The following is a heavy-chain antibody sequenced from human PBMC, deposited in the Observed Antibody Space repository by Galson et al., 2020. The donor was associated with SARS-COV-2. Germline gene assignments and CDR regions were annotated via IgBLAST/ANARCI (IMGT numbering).Heavy chain of an antibody. CDR3: ARASMARITIFGVVTQFDY. V-gene: IGHV4-59*01. D-gene: IGHD3-3*01. CDR2: NYYSGTT. CDR1: GGSLRSYY. Sequence: SETLSPTFHVPGGSLRSYYWTWIRQPPAKGLEWLRYNYYSGTTNYNPSLKSRVTISADTSKNQFSLKLSSVTAADTDVYYCARASMARITIFGVVTQFDYWGKGTLVTVSS. J-gene: IGHJ4*02.